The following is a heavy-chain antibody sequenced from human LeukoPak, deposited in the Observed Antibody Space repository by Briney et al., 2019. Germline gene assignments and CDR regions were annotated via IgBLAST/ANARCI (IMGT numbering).Heavy chain of an antibody. Sequence: GRSLRLSCAASGFTFSSYAMHWVRQSLGKGLEWVAVMSYDGFNKYYADSVKGRFTISRDNSKNTLYLQMNSLRAEDTAVYYCAKTKGYSYGYYFDYWDQGTLVTVSS. CDR1: GFTFSSYA. CDR3: AKTKGYSYGYYFDY. D-gene: IGHD5-18*01. V-gene: IGHV3-30*18. J-gene: IGHJ4*02. CDR2: MSYDGFNK.